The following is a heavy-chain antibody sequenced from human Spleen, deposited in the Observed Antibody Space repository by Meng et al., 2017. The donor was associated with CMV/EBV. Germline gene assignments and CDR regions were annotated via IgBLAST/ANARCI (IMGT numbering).Heavy chain of an antibody. CDR3: AKARSSGGHYYYYDMDV. J-gene: IGHJ6*02. D-gene: IGHD6-6*01. V-gene: IGHV3-23*03. Sequence: GGSLRLSCAASGFTFSSHAMSWVRQAPGKGLEWVSNIYSGGSSTYYADSVKGRFTISRDNSKNTLYLQMNSLRAEDTAVYYCAKARSSGGHYYYYDMDVWGQGTTVTVSS. CDR2: IYSGGSST. CDR1: GFTFSSHA.